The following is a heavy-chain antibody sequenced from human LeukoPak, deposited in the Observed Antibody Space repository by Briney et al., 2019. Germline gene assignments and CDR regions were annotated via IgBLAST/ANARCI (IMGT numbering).Heavy chain of an antibody. V-gene: IGHV3-7*01. CDR1: GFTFSNVW. J-gene: IGHJ4*02. Sequence: GGSLRLSCAASGFTFSNVWMSWVRQAPGMGLAWVATINQDGSETYFVDSVKGRFTISRDNAKNSLYLQMHSLRADDTAIYYCVKPYYYSSGSLNWGQGTLVTVSS. CDR2: INQDGSET. CDR3: VKPYYYSSGSLN. D-gene: IGHD3-10*01.